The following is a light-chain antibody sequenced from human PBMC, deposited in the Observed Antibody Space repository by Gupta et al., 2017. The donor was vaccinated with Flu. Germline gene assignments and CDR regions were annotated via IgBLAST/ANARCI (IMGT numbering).Light chain of an antibody. CDR2: AAS. CDR1: QGIGKD. V-gene: IGKV1-17*01. CDR3: RQYDYYPLT. J-gene: IGKJ1*01. Sequence: PSSLSASVGDRVTITCRASQGIGKDLGWYQQKTGKAPKRLIYAASNLQSGVPSRFSGSGSGTEFTLTISSLRPEDFATYYCRQYDYYPLTFGQGTMVDIK.